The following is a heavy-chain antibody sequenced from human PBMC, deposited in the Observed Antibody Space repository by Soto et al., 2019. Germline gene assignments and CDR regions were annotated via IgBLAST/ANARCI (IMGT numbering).Heavy chain of an antibody. CDR3: GSSVDTAMDAFDY. D-gene: IGHD5-18*01. Sequence: PSETLSLTCAVSGGSISSGGYSWSWIRQPPGKGLEWIGYIYHSGSTYYNPSLKSRVTISVDRSKNQFSLKLSSVTAADTAVYYCGSSVDTAMDAFDYWGQGTLVT. V-gene: IGHV4-30-2*01. J-gene: IGHJ4*02. CDR2: IYHSGST. CDR1: GGSISSGGYS.